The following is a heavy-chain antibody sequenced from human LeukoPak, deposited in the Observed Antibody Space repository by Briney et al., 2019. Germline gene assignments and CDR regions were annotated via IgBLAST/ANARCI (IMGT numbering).Heavy chain of an antibody. J-gene: IGHJ5*02. D-gene: IGHD1-26*01. V-gene: IGHV3-21*01. CDR2: ISGSSGYI. CDR1: GFTFRTSS. Sequence: GGSLRLSCAASGFTFRTSSMAWVRQAPGKGLEWVSSISGSSGYIYYADSVKGRFTISRDNAKNSLSLQMNSLRAEDTAMYHCVSGGRITGSYDSWGQGTLVTVSS. CDR3: VSGGRITGSYDS.